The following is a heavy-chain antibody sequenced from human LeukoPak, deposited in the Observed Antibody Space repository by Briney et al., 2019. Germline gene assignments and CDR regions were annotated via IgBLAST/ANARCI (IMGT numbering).Heavy chain of an antibody. CDR2: IIPILGIA. V-gene: IGHV1-69*02. Sequence: SVKVSCKASGGAFSSYTISWVRQAPGQGLEWMGRIIPILGIANYAQKFQGRVTITADKSTSTAYMELSSLRSEDTAVYYCATTVWFGELAFDYWGQGTLVTVSS. CDR3: ATTVWFGELAFDY. J-gene: IGHJ4*02. CDR1: GGAFSSYT. D-gene: IGHD3-10*01.